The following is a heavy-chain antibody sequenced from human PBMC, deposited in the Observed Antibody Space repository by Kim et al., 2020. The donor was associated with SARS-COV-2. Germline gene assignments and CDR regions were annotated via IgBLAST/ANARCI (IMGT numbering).Heavy chain of an antibody. Sequence: GGSLRLSCAASGFTFSSYAMHWVRQAPGKGLEWVAVISYDGSNKYYADSVKGRFTISRDNSKNTLYLQMNSLRAEDTAVYYCARIYCSGGSCYPRDYFDYWGQGTLVTVSS. D-gene: IGHD2-15*01. J-gene: IGHJ4*02. CDR1: GFTFSSYA. CDR3: ARIYCSGGSCYPRDYFDY. V-gene: IGHV3-30*04. CDR2: ISYDGSNK.